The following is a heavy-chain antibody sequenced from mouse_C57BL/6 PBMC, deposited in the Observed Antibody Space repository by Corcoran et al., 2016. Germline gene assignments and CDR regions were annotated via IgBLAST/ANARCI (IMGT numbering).Heavy chain of an antibody. CDR1: GYSITSGYY. D-gene: IGHD1-1*01. CDR3: AREGDGSSYDWYFYV. Sequence: DVQLQESGPGLVKPSQSLSLTCSVTGYSITSGYYWNWIRQFPGNKLEWMGYISYDGSNNYNPSLKNRISITRDTSKNQFFLKLNSVTTEDTAIYYCAREGDGSSYDWYFYVWGTGTTVILSS. CDR2: ISYDGSN. V-gene: IGHV3-6*01. J-gene: IGHJ1*03.